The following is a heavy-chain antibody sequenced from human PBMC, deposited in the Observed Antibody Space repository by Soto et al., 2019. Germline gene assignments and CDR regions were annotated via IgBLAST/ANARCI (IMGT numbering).Heavy chain of an antibody. J-gene: IGHJ3*02. V-gene: IGHV3-74*01. CDR3: ARCPGIAVAGADAFDI. CDR2: INSDGSST. Sequence: RGSLRLSWAASGFTLSSYWMHWVRQAPGKGLVWVSRINSDGSSTSYADSVKGRFTISRDNAKNTLYLQMNSLRAEDTAVYYCARCPGIAVAGADAFDIWGQGTMVTVSS. D-gene: IGHD6-19*01. CDR1: GFTLSSYW.